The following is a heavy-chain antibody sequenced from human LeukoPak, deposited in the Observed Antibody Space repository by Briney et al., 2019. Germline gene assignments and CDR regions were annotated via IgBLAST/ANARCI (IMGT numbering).Heavy chain of an antibody. D-gene: IGHD6-6*01. Sequence: GGSLRLSCAASGFTFSEYFMSWMRQAPGKGLEWVSYISSSGSIIYYADSVKGRFTISRDNSKNTLYLLMNSLRAEDTAVYYCAKDPSAIAARPHRWDFDYWGQGTLVTVSS. V-gene: IGHV3-11*01. CDR2: ISSSGSII. CDR3: AKDPSAIAARPHRWDFDY. J-gene: IGHJ4*02. CDR1: GFTFSEYF.